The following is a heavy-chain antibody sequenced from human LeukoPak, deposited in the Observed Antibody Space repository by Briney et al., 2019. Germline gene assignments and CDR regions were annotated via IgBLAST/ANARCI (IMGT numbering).Heavy chain of an antibody. J-gene: IGHJ4*02. Sequence: GGSLRLSCAASGFTFSSYDMNWVRQAPGKGLEWISYISFSGSAIYYADSVKGRFTISRDNAKSSMWLQMNSLRDEDTAVYYCARDQTPFYWGQGSLVTVSS. CDR1: GFTFSSYD. D-gene: IGHD2-15*01. CDR3: ARDQTPFY. V-gene: IGHV3-48*03. CDR2: ISFSGSAI.